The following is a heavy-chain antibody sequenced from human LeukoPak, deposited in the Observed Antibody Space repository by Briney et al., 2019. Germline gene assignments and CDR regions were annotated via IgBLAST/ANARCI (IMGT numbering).Heavy chain of an antibody. Sequence: SETLSLTCTVSGGSIGDYYWSWIRQPPGQGLEWLGYIHYSGNTYYNPSPKSRLIISIDASKNQFSLNLSSVTAADTAVYYCARESPPDAFDIWGRGTVVTVSS. CDR1: GGSIGDYY. CDR2: IHYSGNT. CDR3: ARESPPDAFDI. V-gene: IGHV4-30-4*01. J-gene: IGHJ3*02.